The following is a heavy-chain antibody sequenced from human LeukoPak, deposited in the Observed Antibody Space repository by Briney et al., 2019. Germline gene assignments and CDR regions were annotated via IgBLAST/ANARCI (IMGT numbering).Heavy chain of an antibody. V-gene: IGHV4-59*01. J-gene: IGHJ4*02. CDR2: IYYSGST. Sequence: SETLSLTCTVSGGSISSYYWSWIRQPPGKGLEWIGYIYYSGSTNYNPSLKSRVTISVDTSKNQFSLKLSSVTAADTAVYYCARDARRALDYWGQGTLVTVSS. CDR1: GGSISSYY. CDR3: ARDARRALDY.